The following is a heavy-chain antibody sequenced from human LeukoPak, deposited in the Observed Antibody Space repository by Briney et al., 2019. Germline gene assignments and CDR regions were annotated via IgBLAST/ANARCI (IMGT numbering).Heavy chain of an antibody. Sequence: PSETLSLTCAVYGGSFSGFYWSWVRQPPGKGPEWIGEIDQSGGTNYNPSLKSRVTISIDTSKNQFSLKMISVTAADTAVYYCAINDGSGSYYKSDFWGQGTLVTVSS. CDR1: GGSFSGFY. V-gene: IGHV4-34*01. CDR2: IDQSGGT. CDR3: AINDGSGSYYKSDF. D-gene: IGHD3-10*01. J-gene: IGHJ4*02.